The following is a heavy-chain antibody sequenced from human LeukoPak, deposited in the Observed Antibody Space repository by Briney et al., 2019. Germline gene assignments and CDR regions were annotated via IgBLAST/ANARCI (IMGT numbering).Heavy chain of an antibody. CDR2: IYYSGST. CDR1: GGSISSSSYY. V-gene: IGHV4-39*07. Sequence: SETLSLTCTVSGGSISSSSYYWGWIRQPPAKGLEWIGSIYYSGSTYYNPSLKSRVTISVDTSKNQFSLKLSSVTAADTAVYCCARGDYGGNPDFDYWGQGTLVTVSS. D-gene: IGHD4-23*01. CDR3: ARGDYGGNPDFDY. J-gene: IGHJ4*02.